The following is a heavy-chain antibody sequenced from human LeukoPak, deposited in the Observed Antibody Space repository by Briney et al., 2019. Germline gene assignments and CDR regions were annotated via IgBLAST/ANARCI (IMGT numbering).Heavy chain of an antibody. V-gene: IGHV3-53*01. CDR3: ARGFHFYASGTYSGAFDY. D-gene: IGHD3-10*01. Sequence: TGGSLRLSCSASGFSVTSNYMSWVRQAPGKGLQWVSVIYSGGGTDYAGSVRGRFTISRDNSKNMLHLQMDNLRAEDTVVYYCARGFHFYASGTYSGAFDYWGQGTLVTVSS. CDR2: IYSGGGT. CDR1: GFSVTSNY. J-gene: IGHJ4*02.